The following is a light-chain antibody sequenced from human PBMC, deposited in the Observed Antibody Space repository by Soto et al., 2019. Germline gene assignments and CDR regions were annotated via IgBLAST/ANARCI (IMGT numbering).Light chain of an antibody. Sequence: EIVVTQSPHSLPVTPGEPASIACRSSQSLLHSNGNTYLDWYLQKPGQSPQLLIYLGSNRASGVPDRFSGSGSGQDYTLRISRVEAEDVGVYYCMQVLQNPLTFGGGTKVEI. V-gene: IGKV2-28*01. CDR1: QSLLHSNGNTY. CDR3: MQVLQNPLT. CDR2: LGS. J-gene: IGKJ4*01.